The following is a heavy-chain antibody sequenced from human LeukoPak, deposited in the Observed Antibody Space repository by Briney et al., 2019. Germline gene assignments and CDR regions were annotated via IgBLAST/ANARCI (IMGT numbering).Heavy chain of an antibody. CDR3: AKDRIRLVQQWIFDY. J-gene: IGHJ4*02. V-gene: IGHV3-30*18. CDR1: GFTFSSYG. D-gene: IGHD6-19*01. CDR2: ISYDRSDK. Sequence: PGGSLRLSCAASGFTFSSYGMHWVRQTPGKGLEWVAVISYDRSDKYYADSVKGRFTISRDNSKNTVYLQMNSLRAEDTAVYYCAKDRIRLVQQWIFDYWGQGTLVTVSS.